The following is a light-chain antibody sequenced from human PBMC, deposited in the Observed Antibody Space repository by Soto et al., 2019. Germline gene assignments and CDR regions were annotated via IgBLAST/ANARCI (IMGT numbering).Light chain of an antibody. Sequence: DIQMTQSPSTLSGSVGDRVTITCRASQTISSWLAWYQQKPGKAPKLLIYKASTLKSGVPSRFSGSGSGTEFTLTISSLPTDAFAPYYCQHYHSYSEAFGQGTKVDIK. CDR3: QHYHSYSEA. J-gene: IGKJ1*01. CDR2: KAS. CDR1: QTISSW. V-gene: IGKV1-5*03.